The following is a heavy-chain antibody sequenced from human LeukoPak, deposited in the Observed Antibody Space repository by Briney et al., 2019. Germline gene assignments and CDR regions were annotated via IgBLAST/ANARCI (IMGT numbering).Heavy chain of an antibody. V-gene: IGHV4-59*08. D-gene: IGHD6-19*01. CDR3: ARHGGGWSFDY. Sequence: SETLSLTCTVSGVSISGYYWSWIRQPPGKGLEWIGYVSYSGSTNYNPSLKSRVSISVDTSRNQFSLNLRSLTAADTAVYYCARHGGGWSFDYWGQGTLITVSS. J-gene: IGHJ4*02. CDR2: VSYSGST. CDR1: GVSISGYY.